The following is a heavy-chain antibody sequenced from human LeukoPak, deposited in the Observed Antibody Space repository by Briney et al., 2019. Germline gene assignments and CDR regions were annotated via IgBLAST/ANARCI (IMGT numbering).Heavy chain of an antibody. V-gene: IGHV3-9*01. Sequence: GGSLRLSCAASGFTFDDYAMHWVRQAPGKGLEWVSGISWNSGSIGYADSVKGRFTISRDNAKNSLYLQMNSLRAEDTALYYCAKGITIFGVGGGFDYWGQGTLVTVSS. CDR3: AKGITIFGVGGGFDY. D-gene: IGHD3-3*01. J-gene: IGHJ4*02. CDR1: GFTFDDYA. CDR2: ISWNSGSI.